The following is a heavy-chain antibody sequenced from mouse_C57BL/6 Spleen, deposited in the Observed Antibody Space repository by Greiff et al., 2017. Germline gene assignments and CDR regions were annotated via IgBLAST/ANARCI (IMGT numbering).Heavy chain of an antibody. CDR2: LNYDGSST. D-gene: IGHD1-1*01. V-gene: IGHV5-16*01. Sequence: DVQLVESEGGLVQPGRSMKLSCTASGFTFSDYYMAWVRPVPEKGLEWVATLNYDGSSTYSLDSLKSRFIISRDNAKNILYLQMISLKSEDTATYYCARATVVATEYAMDYWGQGTSVTVSS. J-gene: IGHJ4*01. CDR1: GFTFSDYY. CDR3: ARATVVATEYAMDY.